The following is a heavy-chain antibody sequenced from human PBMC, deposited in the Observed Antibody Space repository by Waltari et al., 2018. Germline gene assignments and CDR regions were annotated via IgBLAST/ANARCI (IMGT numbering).Heavy chain of an antibody. CDR3: ARGDCSSTSCYYFDY. CDR1: GFTFSSYA. D-gene: IGHD2-2*01. Sequence: QVQLVESGGGVVQPGRSLRLSCAASGFTFSSYAMHWVRQAPGKGLEWVAVISYDGSNKYYADSVKCRFTISRDNSKNTLYLQMNSLRAEDTAVYYCARGDCSSTSCYYFDYWGQGTLVTVSS. V-gene: IGHV3-30-3*01. CDR2: ISYDGSNK. J-gene: IGHJ4*02.